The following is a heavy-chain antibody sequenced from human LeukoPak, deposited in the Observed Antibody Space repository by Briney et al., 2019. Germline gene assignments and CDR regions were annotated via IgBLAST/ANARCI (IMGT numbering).Heavy chain of an antibody. CDR1: GFTFSSSW. Sequence: GGSLRLSCAAPGFTFSSSWMHWVRQAPGKGLVWVSHINSDGSSTSYADSVKGRFTISRDNAKNTVYLQMNSLRAEDTAVYYCARDSSYSMDAWGQGTTVTVSS. D-gene: IGHD6-13*01. V-gene: IGHV3-74*01. J-gene: IGHJ6*02. CDR2: INSDGSST. CDR3: ARDSSYSMDA.